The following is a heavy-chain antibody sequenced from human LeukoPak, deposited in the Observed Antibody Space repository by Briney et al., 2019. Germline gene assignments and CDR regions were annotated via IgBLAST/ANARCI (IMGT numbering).Heavy chain of an antibody. V-gene: IGHV4-38-2*01. CDR1: GYSISSDNY. J-gene: IGHJ4*02. D-gene: IGHD3-22*01. CDR3: ARAPRDSSSSNYMRRFDY. Sequence: SETLSLTCAVSGYSISSDNYWVWIRQPPGQGLEWTGGIYHSGSTYYNPSLKSGVTMSVDTSKNQFSLKLSSVTAADTAVYYCARAPRDSSSSNYMRRFDYWGQGTLVTVSS. CDR2: IYHSGST.